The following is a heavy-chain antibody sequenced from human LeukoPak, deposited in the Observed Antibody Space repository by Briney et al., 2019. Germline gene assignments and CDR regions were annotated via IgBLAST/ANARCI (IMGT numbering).Heavy chain of an antibody. J-gene: IGHJ4*02. V-gene: IGHV3-33*01. CDR1: GFTFSSYG. Sequence: PGGSLRLSCAASGFTFSSYGMHWVRQAPGKGLEWVAVIWYDGSNKYYADSVKGQFTISRDNSKNTLYLQMNSLRAEDTAVYYCARESSRNYYYDSSGSLGYWGQGTLVTVSS. CDR3: ARESSRNYYYDSSGSLGY. CDR2: IWYDGSNK. D-gene: IGHD3-22*01.